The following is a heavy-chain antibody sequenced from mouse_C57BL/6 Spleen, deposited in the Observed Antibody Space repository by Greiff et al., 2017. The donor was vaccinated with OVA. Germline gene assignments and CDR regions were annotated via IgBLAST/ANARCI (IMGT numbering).Heavy chain of an antibody. J-gene: IGHJ2*01. D-gene: IGHD1-1*01. CDR3: ARERYYKGSSYYLDY. Sequence: EVQLQQSGPELVKPGASVRIPCKASGYTFTDYNMDWVKQSHGKSLEWIGDINPNNGGTIYNQKFKGKATLTVDKSSSTAYMELRSLTSEDTAVYYCARERYYKGSSYYLDYWGQGTTLTVSS. CDR2: INPNNGGT. CDR1: GYTFTDYN. V-gene: IGHV1-18*01.